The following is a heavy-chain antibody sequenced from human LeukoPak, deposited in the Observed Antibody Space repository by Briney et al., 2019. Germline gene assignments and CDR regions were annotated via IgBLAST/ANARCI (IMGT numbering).Heavy chain of an antibody. CDR1: GFTFSNYA. V-gene: IGHV3-23*01. D-gene: IGHD3-10*02. CDR3: AELGITMIGGV. CDR2: ISDSGGTA. J-gene: IGHJ6*04. Sequence: GGSLRLSCAASGFTFSNYAMSWVRQAPGKGLEWVSVISDSGGTAYYADSVKGRFTISRDNAENSLYLQMNSLRAEDTAVYYCAELGITMIGGVWGKGTTVTISS.